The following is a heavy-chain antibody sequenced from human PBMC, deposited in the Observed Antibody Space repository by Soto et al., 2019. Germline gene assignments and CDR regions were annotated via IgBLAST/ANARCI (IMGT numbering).Heavy chain of an antibody. Sequence: ASVKVSCKASGYSFTVYYIHWVRQAPGQGLEWMGWVNPNTGGTKYAQKFQGTVTMTRDTSITTAYLELSRLRSDDTAVYYCARQLAYCDRDCYTEPIGYCGQGPLVTVSS. D-gene: IGHD2-21*02. CDR2: VNPNTGGT. V-gene: IGHV1-2*02. J-gene: IGHJ4*02. CDR1: GYSFTVYY. CDR3: ARQLAYCDRDCYTEPIGY.